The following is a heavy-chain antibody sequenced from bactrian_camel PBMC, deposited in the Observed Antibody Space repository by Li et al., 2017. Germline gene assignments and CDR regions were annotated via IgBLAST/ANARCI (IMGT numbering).Heavy chain of an antibody. V-gene: IGHV3S40*01. CDR1: RFSFSNYG. D-gene: IGHD1*01. J-gene: IGHJ4*01. CDR2: IDEDGSA. Sequence: QLVESGGGLVQSGGSLRLSCAASRFSFSNYGMSWVRQSPGKGLEWVSAIDEDGSAYYRDSVKGRFFISRDNAQNTLYLQLNRLTTEDTGIYYCATRMLVADWGQGTQVTVS. CDR3: ATRMLVAD.